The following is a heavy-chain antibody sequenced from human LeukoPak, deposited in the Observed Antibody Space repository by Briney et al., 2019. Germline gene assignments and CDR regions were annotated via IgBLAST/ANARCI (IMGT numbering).Heavy chain of an antibody. D-gene: IGHD2-15*01. Sequence: SETLSLTCAVYGGSFSGYYWSWIRQPPGKGLEWIGEINHSGSTNYNPSLKSRVTISVDTSKSQFPLKLTSVTAADTAVYYCARGYCSGGSCYVNWFDPWGQGTLVTVSS. J-gene: IGHJ5*02. CDR1: GGSFSGYY. V-gene: IGHV4-34*01. CDR2: INHSGST. CDR3: ARGYCSGGSCYVNWFDP.